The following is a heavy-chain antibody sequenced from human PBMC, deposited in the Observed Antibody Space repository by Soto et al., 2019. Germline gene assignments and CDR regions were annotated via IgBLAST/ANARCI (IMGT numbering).Heavy chain of an antibody. CDR2: IFSNDEE. J-gene: IGHJ4*02. CDR1: GFSLSNARMG. Sequence: QVTLKESGPVLVKPTETLTLTCTVSGFSLSNARMGVSWIRQPPGKALEWLGNIFSNDEESYSTSLKSRLTTSKAPPNSQVVLIMTNMDPVDTATYYCARIPYSGDATRLFDYWGQGTLVTVSS. D-gene: IGHD4-17*01. V-gene: IGHV2-26*01. CDR3: ARIPYSGDATRLFDY.